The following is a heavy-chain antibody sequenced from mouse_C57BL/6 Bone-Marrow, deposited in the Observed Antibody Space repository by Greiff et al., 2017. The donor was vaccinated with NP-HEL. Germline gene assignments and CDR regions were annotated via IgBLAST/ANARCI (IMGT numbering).Heavy chain of an antibody. Sequence: VKLVESGPELVKPGASVKISCKASGYTFTDYYINWVKQRPGQGLEWIGWIFPGSGSTYYNEKFKDKATLTVDKSSSTAYMLLSSLTSEDSAVYFCARRTMITTVGYYFDYWGQGTTLTVSS. V-gene: IGHV1-75*01. D-gene: IGHD2-4*01. J-gene: IGHJ2*01. CDR2: IFPGSGST. CDR1: GYTFTDYY. CDR3: ARRTMITTVGYYFDY.